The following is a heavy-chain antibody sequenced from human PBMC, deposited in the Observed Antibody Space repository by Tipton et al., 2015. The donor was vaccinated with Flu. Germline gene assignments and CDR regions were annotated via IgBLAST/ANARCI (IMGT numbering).Heavy chain of an antibody. CDR1: GDSISRYY. J-gene: IGHJ4*02. D-gene: IGHD3-22*01. CDR2: MYNSGST. V-gene: IGHV4-4*07. Sequence: TLSLTCTVSGDSISRYYWNWIRQPAGKGLEWIGHMYNSGSTKYNPSLKSRVTISVDTSKNQFSLKLSSVTAADTAVYYCARGSTQFESSGYYLDPSFDYWGQGTLVTVSS. CDR3: ARGSTQFESSGYYLDPSFDY.